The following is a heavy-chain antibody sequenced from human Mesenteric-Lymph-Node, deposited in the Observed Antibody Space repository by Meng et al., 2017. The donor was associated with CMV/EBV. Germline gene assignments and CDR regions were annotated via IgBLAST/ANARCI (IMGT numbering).Heavy chain of an antibody. CDR1: GFSTYA. J-gene: IGHJ6*02. V-gene: IGHV3-30*04. D-gene: IGHD2/OR15-2a*01. Sequence: GESLKISCAASGFSTYAMHWVRQAPGKGLEWVALISPDGNNKFYADSVKGRFTISRDNSKDTLYLQMNSLRAEDTALYYCAKDMKAAFLNYYGMDVWGQGTTVTVSS. CDR2: ISPDGNNK. CDR3: AKDMKAAFLNYYGMDV.